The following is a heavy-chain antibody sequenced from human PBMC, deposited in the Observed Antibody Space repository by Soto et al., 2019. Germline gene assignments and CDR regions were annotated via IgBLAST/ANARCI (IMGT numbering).Heavy chain of an antibody. CDR1: GYTFTSYY. Sequence: ASVKVSCKASGYTFTSYYMHWVRQAPGQGLEWMGIINPSGGSTSYAQKFQGRVTMTRDTSTSTVYMELSSLRSDYTAVYYCARDLGVPAPRIAVAGNRIPGPYYYYGMDVWGQGTTVTVSS. V-gene: IGHV1-46*01. D-gene: IGHD6-19*01. CDR3: ARDLGVPAPRIAVAGNRIPGPYYYYGMDV. J-gene: IGHJ6*02. CDR2: INPSGGST.